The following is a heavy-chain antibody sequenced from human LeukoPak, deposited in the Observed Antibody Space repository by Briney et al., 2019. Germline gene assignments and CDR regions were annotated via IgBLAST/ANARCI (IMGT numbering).Heavy chain of an antibody. V-gene: IGHV1-18*01. J-gene: IGHJ5*02. CDR2: ISAYNGNT. Sequence: ASVKVSCKASGYTFTSYGISWVRQAPGQGLEWMGWISAYNGNTNYAQKLQGRVTMTTDTSTSTAYMELRSLRSDDTAVHYCAGQARRFGEIWFDPWGQGTLVTVSS. CDR1: GYTFTSYG. D-gene: IGHD3-10*01. CDR3: AGQARRFGEIWFDP.